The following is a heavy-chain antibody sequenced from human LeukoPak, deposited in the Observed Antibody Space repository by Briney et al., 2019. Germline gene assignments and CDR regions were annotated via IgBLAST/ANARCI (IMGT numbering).Heavy chain of an antibody. CDR2: ITGSGGTT. V-gene: IGHV3-23*01. J-gene: IGHJ4*02. CDR3: AKRRGVGGNWNDAFEN. Sequence: GGSLRLSCAASGFTFSSYAMSRVRQAPGKGLEWASSITGSGGTTYYADSVKARFTISRDNSKNTLYLEMNSLRAEDTAVYYCAKRRGVGGNWNDAFENWGQGTLVTVSS. CDR1: GFTFSSYA. D-gene: IGHD1-20*01.